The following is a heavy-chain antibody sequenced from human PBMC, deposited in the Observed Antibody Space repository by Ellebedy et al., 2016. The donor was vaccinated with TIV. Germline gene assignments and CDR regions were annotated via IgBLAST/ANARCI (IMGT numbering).Heavy chain of an antibody. CDR2: IINNGGST. Sequence: GESLKISCSASGLTFRNYAMHWVRQAPGKGLEYVSAIINNGGSTYYADSVKGRFTISRDNSKNTLYLQMSSLTPEDTAVYYCVPRMVVAFEYWGQGTLVTVSS. CDR1: GLTFRNYA. D-gene: IGHD2-21*01. V-gene: IGHV3-64D*09. CDR3: VPRMVVAFEY. J-gene: IGHJ4*02.